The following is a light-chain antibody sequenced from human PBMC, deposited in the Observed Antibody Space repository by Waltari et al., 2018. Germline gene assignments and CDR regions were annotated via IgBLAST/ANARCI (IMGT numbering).Light chain of an antibody. Sequence: DIVMTQSPLSLPVTPGEPASISCRSTQSLLHSSGNNFLDWSLQKPGQSPQLLIYLGSNRASGVPDRFSGSGSGTDFTLKISRVEAEDVGVYYCMQALQTPFTFGPGTKVDIK. CDR3: MQALQTPFT. CDR2: LGS. J-gene: IGKJ3*01. V-gene: IGKV2-28*01. CDR1: QSLLHSSGNNF.